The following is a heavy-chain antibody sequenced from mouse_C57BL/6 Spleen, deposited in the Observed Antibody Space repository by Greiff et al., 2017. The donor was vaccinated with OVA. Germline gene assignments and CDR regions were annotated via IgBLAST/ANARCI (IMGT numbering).Heavy chain of an antibody. CDR3: ARGDSNPYDY. J-gene: IGHJ2*01. V-gene: IGHV5-6*01. CDR2: ISSGGSYT. Sequence: EVHLVESGGDLVKPGGSLKLSCAASGFTFSSYGMSWVRQTPDKRLEWVATISSGGSYTYYPDSVKGRFTISRDNAKNTLYLQMSSLKSEDTAMYYCARGDSNPYDYWGQGTTLTVSS. CDR1: GFTFSSYG. D-gene: IGHD2-5*01.